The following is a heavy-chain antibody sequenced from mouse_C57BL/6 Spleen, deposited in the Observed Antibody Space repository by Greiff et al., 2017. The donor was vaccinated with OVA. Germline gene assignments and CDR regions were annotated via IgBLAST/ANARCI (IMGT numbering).Heavy chain of an antibody. CDR3: ARGMTTVVLDY. CDR1: GYSFTGYF. D-gene: IGHD1-1*01. V-gene: IGHV1-20*01. Sequence: VQLQQSGPELVKPGDSVKISCKASGYSFTGYFMNWVMQSHGKSLEWIGRINPYNGDTFSNQKFKGQATLTVDKSSSTAHMELRSLTSEDSAVYYCARGMTTVVLDYWGQGTTLTVSS. J-gene: IGHJ2*01. CDR2: INPYNGDT.